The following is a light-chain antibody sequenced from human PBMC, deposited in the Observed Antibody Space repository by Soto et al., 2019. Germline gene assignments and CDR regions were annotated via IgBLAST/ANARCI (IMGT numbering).Light chain of an antibody. CDR2: KAS. J-gene: IGKJ1*01. CDR3: QQYNSYSWT. V-gene: IGKV1-5*03. CDR1: QSISSW. Sequence: DIQMTQSPSTLSASVGDRVTITCRASQSISSWLAWYQQKPGKAPKLLIHKASSLASGVPSRFSGSGSGTEFTLTISSLQPDDCATYYCQQYNSYSWTFGQGTKVEIK.